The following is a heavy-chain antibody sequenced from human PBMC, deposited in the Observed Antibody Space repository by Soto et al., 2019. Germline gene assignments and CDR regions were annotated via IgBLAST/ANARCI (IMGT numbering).Heavy chain of an antibody. CDR2: IYYSGST. Sequence: QVQLQESGPGLVKPSQTLSLTCTVSGGSISSGGYYWSWIRQHPGKGLEWIGYIYYSGSTYYNPSLKRRVPISVDTSKNQCSLKLSSVTAADTAVYYCARAKKGIAAAENWFDPWGQGTLVTVSS. CDR3: ARAKKGIAAAENWFDP. CDR1: GGSISSGGYY. D-gene: IGHD6-13*01. V-gene: IGHV4-31*03. J-gene: IGHJ5*02.